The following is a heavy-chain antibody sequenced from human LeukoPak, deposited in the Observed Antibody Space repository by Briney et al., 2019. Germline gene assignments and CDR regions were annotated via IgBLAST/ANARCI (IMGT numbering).Heavy chain of an antibody. CDR2: IKDDGSEK. J-gene: IGHJ4*02. D-gene: IGHD2-2*02. CDR1: GFTFSNYW. V-gene: IGHV3-7*01. CDR3: ARGGYCSSSTCYSPAN. Sequence: PGGSLRLSCAASGFTFSNYWMNWVRQAPGKGLEWVANIKDDGSEKYYVDSVKGRFTISRDNAKNSLSLQMNSLRAEDTAVYFCARGGYCSSSTCYSPANWGQGTLVTVSS.